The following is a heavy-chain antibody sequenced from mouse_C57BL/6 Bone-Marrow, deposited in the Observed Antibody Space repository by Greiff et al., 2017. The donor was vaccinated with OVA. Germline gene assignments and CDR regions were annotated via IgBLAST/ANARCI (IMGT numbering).Heavy chain of an antibody. CDR3: ANEAKSPIYYYGQYYFDY. J-gene: IGHJ2*01. Sequence: QVQLQQPGAELVKPGASVKLSCKASGYTFTSYWMQWVKQRPGQGLEWIGEIDPSDSYTNYNQKFKGKATLTVDTSSSTAYMQLSSLTSEDSAVYYCANEAKSPIYYYGQYYFDYWGQGTTLTVSS. D-gene: IGHD1-1*01. CDR1: GYTFTSYW. V-gene: IGHV1-50*01. CDR2: IDPSDSYT.